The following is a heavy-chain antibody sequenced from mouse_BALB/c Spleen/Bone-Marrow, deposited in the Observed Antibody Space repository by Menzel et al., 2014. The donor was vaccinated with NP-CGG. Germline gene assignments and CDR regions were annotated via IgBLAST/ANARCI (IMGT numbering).Heavy chain of an antibody. CDR2: IYPSDSYT. CDR1: GYTFTSYW. CDR3: TRGTRYYFDY. V-gene: IGHV1-69*02. J-gene: IGHJ2*01. D-gene: IGHD3-3*01. Sequence: QVQLQQPGAELVRPGASVKLSCKASGYTFTSYWINWVKQRPGQGLEWIGNIYPSDSYTNYNQKFKGKATLTVDKSSSTAYMQLSSPTSEDSAVYYCTRGTRYYFDYWGQGTTLTVSS.